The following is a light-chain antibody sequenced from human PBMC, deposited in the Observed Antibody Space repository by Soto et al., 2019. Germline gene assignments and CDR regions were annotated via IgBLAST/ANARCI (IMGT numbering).Light chain of an antibody. Sequence: DIQLTQSPSFLSASVGDRVNITCRASQGISSYLAWYQQKPGTAPKLLIFAASTLQNGVPSRFSGSGSGTEFTLTISSLQPEDFATYYCLHLNSYSPDTFGPGTKVDIK. J-gene: IGKJ3*01. CDR1: QGISSY. V-gene: IGKV1-9*01. CDR2: AAS. CDR3: LHLNSYSPDT.